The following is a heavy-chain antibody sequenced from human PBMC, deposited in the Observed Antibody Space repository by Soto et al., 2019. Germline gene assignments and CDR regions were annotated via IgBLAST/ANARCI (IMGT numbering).Heavy chain of an antibody. D-gene: IGHD3-10*01. J-gene: IGHJ4*02. CDR2: ISSNGGST. CDR1: GFTFSSYA. Sequence: GGSLRLSCAASGFTFSSYAMHWVRQAPGKGLEYVSAISSNGGSTYYANSVKGRFTISRDNSKNTLYLQMGSLRAEDMAVYYCARGLRGVPDYWGQGTLVTVSS. V-gene: IGHV3-64*01. CDR3: ARGLRGVPDY.